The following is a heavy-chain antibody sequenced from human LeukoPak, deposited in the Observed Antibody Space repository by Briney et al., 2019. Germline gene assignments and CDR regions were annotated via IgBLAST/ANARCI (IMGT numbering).Heavy chain of an antibody. CDR2: ITSNSATI. J-gene: IGHJ4*02. D-gene: IGHD3-16*01. CDR3: ARSVGGHFDY. Sequence: PGGSLRLSCAASGFTFSVYSMNSVRQPPGMGLEWVSYITSNSATIQYADSVKGRFTISRDNAKNSLSLQMNSLRDEDTAVYYCARSVGGHFDYWGQGMLVTVSS. V-gene: IGHV3-48*02. CDR1: GFTFSVYS.